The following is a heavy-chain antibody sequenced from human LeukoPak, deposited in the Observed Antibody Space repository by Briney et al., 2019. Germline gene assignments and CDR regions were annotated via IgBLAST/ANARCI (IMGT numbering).Heavy chain of an antibody. Sequence: GGSLRLSCAASGFTFSKAWMSWVRQATGKGLEWLGRIKSNADGGTTDYAAPVQGRITISRDDSQNTLYLQLDSLKAEDTAVYYCSTYRGQYDSSGYDYWGQGTPSPSPQ. V-gene: IGHV3-15*01. D-gene: IGHD3-22*01. CDR1: GFTFSKAW. CDR2: IKSNADGGTT. J-gene: IGHJ4*02. CDR3: STYRGQYDSSGYDY.